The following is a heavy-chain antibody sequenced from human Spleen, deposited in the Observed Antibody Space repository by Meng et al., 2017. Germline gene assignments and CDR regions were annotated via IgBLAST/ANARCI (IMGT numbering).Heavy chain of an antibody. CDR2: ISTSSNYI. CDR3: ARSPIDKYDLSALPLDY. J-gene: IGHJ4*02. Sequence: GESLKISCAASGFTFSYYSMNWVRQAPGKGLEWISSISTSSNYIYYADSVKGRFTISRDTSKNTLYLQMNSLRAEDTTVYYCARSPIDKYDLSALPLDYWGQGTLVTVSS. D-gene: IGHD3-22*01. CDR1: GFTFSYYS. V-gene: IGHV3-21*01.